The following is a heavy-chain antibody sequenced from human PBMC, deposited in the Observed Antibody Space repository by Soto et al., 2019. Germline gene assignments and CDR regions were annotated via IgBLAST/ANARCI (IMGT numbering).Heavy chain of an antibody. V-gene: IGHV1-69*01. CDR2: IIPIFGTA. Sequence: SVKVSCKSSGGSFTYTLSWVRQSPGQGLEWMGGIIPIFGTANYAQKFQGRVTITADESTKTAYLQMNSLRDDDTAVYYCARDKTIFGVVNGMDLWGQGTTVTVSS. CDR3: ARDKTIFGVVNGMDL. CDR1: GGSFTYT. J-gene: IGHJ6*02. D-gene: IGHD3-3*01.